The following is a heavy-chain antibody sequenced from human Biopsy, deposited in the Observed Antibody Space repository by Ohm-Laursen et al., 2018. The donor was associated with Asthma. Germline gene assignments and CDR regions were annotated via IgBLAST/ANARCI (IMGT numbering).Heavy chain of an antibody. V-gene: IGHV1-18*01. CDR1: GYTFNSAG. Sequence: GSSVKVSCNTSGYTFNSAGITWVRQAPGQGLEWMGWISVYNSNTKVAQKLQDRVTMIRDTSTSTAYMELRSLRSDDTAVYFCARAVDYSHYYGIDVWGQGTTVTVS. J-gene: IGHJ6*02. CDR2: ISVYNSNT. CDR3: ARAVDYSHYYGIDV. D-gene: IGHD3-10*01.